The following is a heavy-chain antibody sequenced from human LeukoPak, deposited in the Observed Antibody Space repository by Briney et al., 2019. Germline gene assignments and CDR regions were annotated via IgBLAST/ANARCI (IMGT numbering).Heavy chain of an antibody. CDR3: ARSGKYRGGDCYPAEYFQH. J-gene: IGHJ1*01. V-gene: IGHV3-21*01. D-gene: IGHD2-21*02. CDR2: ISSSSSYM. CDR1: GFTFSGYS. Sequence: GGSLRLSCAASGFTFSGYSMNWVRQAPGKGLEWVSSISSSSSYMYYADSVKGRFTISRDNAKNSLYLQMNSLRAEDTAVYYCARSGKYRGGDCYPAEYFQHWGQGTLVTVSS.